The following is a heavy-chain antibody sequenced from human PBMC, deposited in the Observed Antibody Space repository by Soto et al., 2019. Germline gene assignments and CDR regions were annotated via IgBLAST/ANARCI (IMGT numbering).Heavy chain of an antibody. V-gene: IGHV3-23*01. CDR1: GFTFSSYA. D-gene: IGHD6-25*01. J-gene: IGHJ3*02. Sequence: PGGSLRLSCAASGFTFSSYAMSGVRQAPGKGLEWVSAISGSVGSTYYADSVKGRFTISRDNSKNTLYLQMNSLRAEDTAVYYCAKETAADGDEIYNAFDIWGQGTLVTVS. CDR2: ISGSVGST. CDR3: AKETAADGDEIYNAFDI.